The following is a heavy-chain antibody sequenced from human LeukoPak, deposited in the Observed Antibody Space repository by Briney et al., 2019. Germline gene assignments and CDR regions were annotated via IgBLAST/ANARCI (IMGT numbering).Heavy chain of an antibody. CDR1: GFTLSSYW. V-gene: IGHV3-74*01. J-gene: IGHJ6*03. CDR3: AKFPLGAPYYYYYYMDG. Sequence: GGSLRLSCAASGFTLSSYWVHWVRQDPGKGLVWVSRISIDGSSTSYADSVKGRFTISRDNAKNTVYLQMNSLRAEDTALYYCAKFPLGAPYYYYYYMDGWGKGTTVTVSS. CDR2: ISIDGSST. D-gene: IGHD1-26*01.